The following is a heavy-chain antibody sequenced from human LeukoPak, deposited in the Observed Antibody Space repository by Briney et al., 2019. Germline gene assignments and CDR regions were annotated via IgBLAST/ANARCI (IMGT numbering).Heavy chain of an antibody. CDR3: ARDRDSRTYYIEY. D-gene: IGHD3-22*01. CDR1: GLTFSTYA. CDR2: IWYDGSEK. V-gene: IGHV3-33*01. Sequence: QSGRSLRLSCAASGLTFSTYAMHWVRQAPGKGLEWVAMIWYDGSEKYYGDSVKGRFTISRDNSKNTLFLQMNSLRAEDTAVYYCARDRDSRTYYIEYWGQGTLVTVSS. J-gene: IGHJ4*02.